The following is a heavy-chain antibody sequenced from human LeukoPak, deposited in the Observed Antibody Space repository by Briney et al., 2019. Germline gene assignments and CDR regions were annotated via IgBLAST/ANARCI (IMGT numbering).Heavy chain of an antibody. CDR1: GGTFSSYA. CDR3: ARLGVRTMIFDY. D-gene: IGHD3-22*01. J-gene: IGHJ4*02. V-gene: IGHV1-69*05. CDR2: IIPIFGTA. Sequence: KASGGTFSSYAISWVRQAPGQGLEWMGRIIPIFGTANYAQKFQGRVTITTDESTSTAYMEQSSLRSEDAAVYYCARLGVRTMIFDYWGQGTLVTVSS.